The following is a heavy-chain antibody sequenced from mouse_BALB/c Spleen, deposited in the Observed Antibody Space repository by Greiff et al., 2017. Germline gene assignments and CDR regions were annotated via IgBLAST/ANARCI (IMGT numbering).Heavy chain of an antibody. Sequence: EVQLQQSGTVLARPGASVKMSCKASGYTFTSYWMHWVKQRPGQGLEWIGAIYPGNSDTSYNQKFKGKAKLTAVTSTSTAYMELSSLTNEDSAVYYCTRVDDGYYDFAYWGQGTLVTVSA. CDR1: GYTFTSYW. CDR3: TRVDDGYYDFAY. D-gene: IGHD2-3*01. J-gene: IGHJ3*01. V-gene: IGHV1-5*01. CDR2: IYPGNSDT.